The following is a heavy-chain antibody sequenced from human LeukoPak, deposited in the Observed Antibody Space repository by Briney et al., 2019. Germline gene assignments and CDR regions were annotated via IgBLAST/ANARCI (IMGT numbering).Heavy chain of an antibody. CDR3: ARGNSIAAAGTLSEFDY. CDR1: GFTFSSYS. D-gene: IGHD6-13*01. V-gene: IGHV3-21*01. J-gene: IGHJ4*02. Sequence: PGGSLRLSCAASGFTFSSYSMNWVRQAPGKGLEWVSSVSSSSSYIYYADSVKGRFTISRDNAKNSLYLQMNSLRAEDTAVYYCARGNSIAAAGTLSEFDYWGQGTLVTVSS. CDR2: VSSSSSYI.